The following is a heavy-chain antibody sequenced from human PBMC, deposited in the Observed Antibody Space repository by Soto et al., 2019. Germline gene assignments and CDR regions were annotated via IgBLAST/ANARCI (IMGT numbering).Heavy chain of an antibody. CDR1: GGTFSSYA. Sequence: QVQLVQSGAEVKKPGSSVKVSCKASGGTFSSYAISWVRQAPGQGLEWMGGIIPIFGTANYAQKFQGRVTITADKSTSTGYMELSSLRSEDTAVYYCARDRYYDSSGYLNWFDPWGQGTLVTVSS. V-gene: IGHV1-69*06. D-gene: IGHD3-22*01. J-gene: IGHJ5*02. CDR2: IIPIFGTA. CDR3: ARDRYYDSSGYLNWFDP.